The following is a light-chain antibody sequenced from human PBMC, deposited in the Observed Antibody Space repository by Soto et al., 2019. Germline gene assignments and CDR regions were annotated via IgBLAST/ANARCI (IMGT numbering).Light chain of an antibody. Sequence: DIQMTQSPSSLSPSVGDRVTVTCLASLSISDWLAWYQQKPGKAPELLIFDASNLKSGVSSRFRSTGSGTEFTLTISRLQPDDVATYHCLQYISPSWTFGNRTQVDI. J-gene: IGKJ1*01. CDR3: LQYISPSWT. V-gene: IGKV1-5*01. CDR2: DAS. CDR1: LSISDW.